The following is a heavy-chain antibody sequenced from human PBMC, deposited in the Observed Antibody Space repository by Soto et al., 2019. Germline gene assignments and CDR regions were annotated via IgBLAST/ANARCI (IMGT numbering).Heavy chain of an antibody. J-gene: IGHJ5*02. V-gene: IGHV1-2*02. D-gene: IGHD3-10*01. Sequence: QVQLVQSGAEVKKPGASVKVSCKASGYTFTGYYMHWVRQAPGQGLEWMGWINTNSGGTNYAQKIQGRVTINRDAYLLPACLELSRLRSDDTAVDYGARAGAPWDRYGSGSYNNWFDPWGEGTLVTVSS. CDR2: INTNSGGT. CDR1: GYTFTGYY. CDR3: ARAGAPWDRYGSGSYNNWFDP.